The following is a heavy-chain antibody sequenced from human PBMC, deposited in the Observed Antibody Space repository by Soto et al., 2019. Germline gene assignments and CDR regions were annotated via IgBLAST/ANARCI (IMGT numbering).Heavy chain of an antibody. D-gene: IGHD5-18*01. CDR2: ISYDGSNK. J-gene: IGHJ4*02. V-gene: IGHV3-30*18. CDR1: GFTFSSYG. CDR3: AKSFLRGATAMVGLDY. Sequence: QVQLVESGGGVVQPGRSLRLSCAASGFTFSSYGMHWVRQAPGKGLEWVAVISYDGSNKYYADSVKGRFTISRDNSKNTLYLQMNSLRAEDTAVYYCAKSFLRGATAMVGLDYWGQGTLVTVSS.